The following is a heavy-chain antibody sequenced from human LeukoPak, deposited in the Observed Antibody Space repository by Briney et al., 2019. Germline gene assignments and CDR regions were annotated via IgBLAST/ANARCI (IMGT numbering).Heavy chain of an antibody. CDR2: ISGSGGST. J-gene: IGHJ3*02. Sequence: GGSLRLSCAASGFTFSSYAMSWLRQATGKGVEWVSAISGSGGSTYYADSVKGRFTISRDNTKNTLYLQRNSLRAEDTAVYYCAKSISGYDDAFDIWGQGTMVTVSS. CDR1: GFTFSSYA. V-gene: IGHV3-23*01. D-gene: IGHD5-12*01. CDR3: AKSISGYDDAFDI.